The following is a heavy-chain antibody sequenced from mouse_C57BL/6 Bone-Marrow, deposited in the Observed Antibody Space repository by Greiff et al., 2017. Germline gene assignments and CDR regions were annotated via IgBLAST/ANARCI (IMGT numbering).Heavy chain of an antibody. Sequence: VQLQQSGAELVRPGASVTLSCKASGYTFTDYEMHWVKQTPVHGLEWIGAIDPETGGPAYNQKFKGKAILTADKSSSTAYMELRSLTSEDSAVYYCTQSAMDYWGQGTSVTVSS. V-gene: IGHV1-15*01. CDR1: GYTFTDYE. CDR2: IDPETGGP. J-gene: IGHJ4*01. CDR3: TQSAMDY.